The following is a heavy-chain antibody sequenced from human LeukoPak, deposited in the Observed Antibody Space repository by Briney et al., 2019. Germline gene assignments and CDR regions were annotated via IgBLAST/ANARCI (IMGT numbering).Heavy chain of an antibody. CDR3: ARGGDSSGYYYPFDY. CDR1: GYIFTSYA. D-gene: IGHD3-22*01. V-gene: IGHV1-3*01. Sequence: ASVKVSCKASGYIFTSYAMHWVRQAPGQRLEWMGWINGGNGNTKYSQKFQGGVTITRDTSASTAYMELSSLTSEDTAVYYCARGGDSSGYYYPFDYWGQGSLVTVSS. J-gene: IGHJ4*02. CDR2: INGGNGNT.